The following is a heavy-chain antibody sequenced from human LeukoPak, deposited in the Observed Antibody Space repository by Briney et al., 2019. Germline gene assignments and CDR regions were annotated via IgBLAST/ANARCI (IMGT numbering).Heavy chain of an antibody. V-gene: IGHV1-69*01. CDR1: GGTFSSYA. Sequence: SVKVSCKASGGTFSSYAIGWVRQAPGQGLEWMGGIIPIFGTANYAQKFQGRVTITADESTSTAYMELSSLRSEDTAVYYCARDLQAGAYDSSGYYPYYFDYWGQGTLVTVSS. CDR2: IIPIFGTA. CDR3: ARDLQAGAYDSSGYYPYYFDY. J-gene: IGHJ4*02. D-gene: IGHD3-22*01.